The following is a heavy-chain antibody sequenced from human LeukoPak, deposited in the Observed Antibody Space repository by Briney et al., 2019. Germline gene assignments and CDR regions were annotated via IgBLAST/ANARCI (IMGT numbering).Heavy chain of an antibody. D-gene: IGHD5-18*01. CDR2: ISWNSGSI. Sequence: PGRSLRLSCAASGFTFDDYAMHWVRQAPGKGLEWVSGISWNSGSICYADSVKGRFTNSRDNAKNSLYLQMNSLRAEDTALYYCAKDRGYSYGEDFDYWGQGTLVTVSS. J-gene: IGHJ4*02. V-gene: IGHV3-9*01. CDR3: AKDRGYSYGEDFDY. CDR1: GFTFDDYA.